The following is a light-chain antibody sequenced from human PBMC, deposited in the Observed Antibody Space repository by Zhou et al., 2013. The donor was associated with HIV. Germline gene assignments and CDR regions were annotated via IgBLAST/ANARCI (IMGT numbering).Light chain of an antibody. CDR2: AAS. CDR3: QHYYSYLT. CDR1: QDIGNS. Sequence: DIQMTQSPSSLSASVEDRVTITCRASQDIGNSVAWFQQKPGKAPKSLIFAASTLQSGVSSNFSGSGSGTDFTLTIGCLQSEYFATYYCQHYYSYLTFGQGTRLEIK. V-gene: IGKV1-16*02. J-gene: IGKJ5*01.